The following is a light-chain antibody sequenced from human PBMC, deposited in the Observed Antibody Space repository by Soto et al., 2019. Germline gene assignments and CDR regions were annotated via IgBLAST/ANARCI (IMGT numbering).Light chain of an antibody. CDR2: AAS. CDR3: LQQKNNPRP. V-gene: IGKV1-17*01. CDR1: QGIRND. J-gene: IGKJ1*01. Sequence: DIQMTQSPSSLSASVGDRVTITCRASQGIRNDLNWYQQKPGKAPKRLIYAASSLQSGVPSRFSGSGSGTESTLTIRTRQPKDFAPYYCLQQKNNPRPFGQGTKG.